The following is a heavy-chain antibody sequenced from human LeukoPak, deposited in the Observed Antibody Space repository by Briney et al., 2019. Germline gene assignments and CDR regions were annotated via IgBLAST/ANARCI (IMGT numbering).Heavy chain of an antibody. CDR2: IYYSGST. Sequence: SETLSLTCAVSGGSISSYYWSWIRQPPGKGLGWIGYIYYSGSTNYNPSLKSRVTISVDTSKNQFSLKLSSVTAADTAVYYCARRSGGMDVWGQGTTVTVSS. CDR3: ARRSGGMDV. J-gene: IGHJ6*02. CDR1: GGSISSYY. D-gene: IGHD3-10*01. V-gene: IGHV4-59*08.